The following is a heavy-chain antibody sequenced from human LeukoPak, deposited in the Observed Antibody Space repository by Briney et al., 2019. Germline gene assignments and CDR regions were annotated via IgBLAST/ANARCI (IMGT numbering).Heavy chain of an antibody. Sequence: GASVKVSCKASGGTFSSYAISWVRQAPGQGLAWMGWINPYSGDTTYAQKFQGRLTLTRDTSISTAYMEVSRLKSDDTAVYYCARTNGGYEHNWGQGTRVIVSS. V-gene: IGHV1-2*02. CDR1: GGTFSSYA. J-gene: IGHJ4*02. D-gene: IGHD5-12*01. CDR2: INPYSGDT. CDR3: ARTNGGYEHN.